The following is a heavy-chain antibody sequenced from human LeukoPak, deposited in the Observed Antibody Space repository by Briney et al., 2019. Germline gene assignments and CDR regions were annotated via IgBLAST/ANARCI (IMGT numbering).Heavy chain of an antibody. CDR3: ARDLGGDCTNGVCSGY. Sequence: ASVKVSCKASGYTFTSYAMNWVRQAPGQGLEWMGWINTNTGNPTYAQGFTGRFVFSLDTSVSTAYLQISSLKAEDTAVYYCARDLGGDCTNGVCSGYWGQGTLVTVSS. CDR2: INTNTGNP. J-gene: IGHJ4*02. V-gene: IGHV7-4-1*02. D-gene: IGHD2-8*01. CDR1: GYTFTSYA.